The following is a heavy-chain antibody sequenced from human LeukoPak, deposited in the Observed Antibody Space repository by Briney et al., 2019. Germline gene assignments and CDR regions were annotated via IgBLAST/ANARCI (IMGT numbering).Heavy chain of an antibody. J-gene: IGHJ4*02. CDR3: ARQLLEVGLDY. V-gene: IGHV4-39*01. CDR1: GGSISGTTYY. D-gene: IGHD2-15*01. Sequence: SETLSLTCTVSGGSISGTTYYWGRIRQPPGKGLEWIVTIHYSGSTYYNPSLKSRVAISVDPPKNQFSLRQSSVTAAETAVYYCARQLLEVGLDYWGQGTLVTVSS. CDR2: IHYSGST.